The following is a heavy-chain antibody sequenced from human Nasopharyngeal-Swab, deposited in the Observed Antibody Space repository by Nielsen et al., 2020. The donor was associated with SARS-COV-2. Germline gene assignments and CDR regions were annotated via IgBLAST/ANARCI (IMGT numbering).Heavy chain of an antibody. Sequence: GGSLRLSCAASGFTFSSYGMHWVRQAPGKGLEWVAVISYDGSNKYYADSVKGRFTISRDNSKNTLYLQMNSLRAEDTALYYCAAYGSGSYYTLWGQGTLVTVSS. V-gene: IGHV3-30*03. CDR2: ISYDGSNK. D-gene: IGHD3-10*01. CDR3: AAYGSGSYYTL. J-gene: IGHJ4*02. CDR1: GFTFSSYG.